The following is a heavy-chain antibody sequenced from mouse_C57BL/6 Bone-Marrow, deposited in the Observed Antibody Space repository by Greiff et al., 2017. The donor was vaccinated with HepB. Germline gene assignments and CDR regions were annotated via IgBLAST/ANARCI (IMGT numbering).Heavy chain of an antibody. CDR3: ARDWGYYGSSYSWFAY. D-gene: IGHD1-1*01. CDR2: ISDGGSYT. CDR1: GFTFSSYA. J-gene: IGHJ3*01. V-gene: IGHV5-4*01. Sequence: EVKLMESGGGLVKPGGSLKLSCAASGFTFSSYAMSWVRQTPEKRLEWVATISDGGSYTYYPDNLKGRFTISRDNAKNNLYLQMSHLKSEDTAMYYCARDWGYYGSSYSWFAYWGKGTLVTVSA.